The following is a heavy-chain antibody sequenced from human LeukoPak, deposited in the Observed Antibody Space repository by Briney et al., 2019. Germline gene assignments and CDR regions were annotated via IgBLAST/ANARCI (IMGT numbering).Heavy chain of an antibody. J-gene: IGHJ4*02. V-gene: IGHV3-33*08. D-gene: IGHD1-26*01. Sequence: PGGSLRLSCAASGFTFSSYGLHWVRQAPGKGLDWVAVTWNDGKKKYYADSVKGRFTISKDNSRNTVYLQMNSLRVEDSAVYYCARDHSSTGTYPADYWGQGTLVIVSS. CDR3: ARDHSSTGTYPADY. CDR2: TWNDGKKK. CDR1: GFTFSSYG.